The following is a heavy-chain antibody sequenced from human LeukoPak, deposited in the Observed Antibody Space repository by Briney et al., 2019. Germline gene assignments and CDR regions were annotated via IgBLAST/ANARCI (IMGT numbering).Heavy chain of an antibody. CDR2: ISGSGGST. D-gene: IGHD3-3*01. Sequence: GGSLRLSCAASGFTFSSYAMSWVRQAPGKGLEWVSAISGSGGSTYYADSVKGRFTISRDNSKNTLYLQMNSLRAEYTAVYYCAKDDGDFWSGYYIDYWGQGTLVTVSS. CDR3: AKDDGDFWSGYYIDY. V-gene: IGHV3-23*01. CDR1: GFTFSSYA. J-gene: IGHJ4*02.